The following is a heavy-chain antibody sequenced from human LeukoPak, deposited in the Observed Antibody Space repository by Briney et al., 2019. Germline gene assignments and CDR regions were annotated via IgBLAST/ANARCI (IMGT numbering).Heavy chain of an antibody. CDR3: ARGGYYDSSGYLKSFDY. J-gene: IGHJ4*02. Sequence: ASVKVSCKASGYTFTSYGISWVRQAPGQGLEWMGWISAYNGNTNYAQKLQGRVTMTTDTSTSTAYMELRSLRSDDTAVYYCARGGYYDSSGYLKSFDYWGQGTLVTVSS. D-gene: IGHD3-22*01. CDR2: ISAYNGNT. CDR1: GYTFTSYG. V-gene: IGHV1-18*01.